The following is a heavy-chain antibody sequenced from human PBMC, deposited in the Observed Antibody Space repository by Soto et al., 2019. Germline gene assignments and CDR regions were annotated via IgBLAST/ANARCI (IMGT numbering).Heavy chain of an antibody. CDR1: GFRFSDHY. V-gene: IGHV3-11*01. D-gene: IGHD3-10*01. Sequence: QVQLVESGGGLVEPGGSLRLSCAASGFRFSDHYMTWIRQAPGKGLEWVSKISRSGTTMYYADSVKGRFTVSRDNAQNSLYLQMNGLRAEDTAVYYCAGDPYYYGSAFWGQGTLVTVSS. CDR3: AGDPYYYGSAF. J-gene: IGHJ4*02. CDR2: ISRSGTTM.